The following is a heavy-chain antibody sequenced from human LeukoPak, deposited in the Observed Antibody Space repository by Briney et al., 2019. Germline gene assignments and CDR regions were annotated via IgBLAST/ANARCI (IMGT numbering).Heavy chain of an antibody. CDR1: GFTFSSHW. Sequence: PGGSLRLSCAASGFTFSSHWVTWVRQAPGKGLEWVDNIKQDGSEKYYVDSVKGRFTISRDNAKNSLYLQMNSLRAEDTAVYYCARSYGSGSYYQAHFDYWGQGTLATVSS. V-gene: IGHV3-7*01. CDR3: ARSYGSGSYYQAHFDY. CDR2: IKQDGSEK. J-gene: IGHJ4*02. D-gene: IGHD3-10*01.